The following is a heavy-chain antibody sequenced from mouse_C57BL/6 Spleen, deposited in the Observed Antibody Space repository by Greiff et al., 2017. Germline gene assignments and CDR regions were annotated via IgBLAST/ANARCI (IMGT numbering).Heavy chain of an antibody. D-gene: IGHD2-4*01. Sequence: EVMLVESEGGLVQPGSSMKLSCTASGFTFSDYYMAWVRQVPEKGLEWVANINYDGSSTYYLDSLKSRFIISRDNAKNILYLQMSSLKSEDTATYYCARDGGYDYDVRGNAMDYWGQGTSVTVSS. CDR1: GFTFSDYY. V-gene: IGHV5-16*01. CDR3: ARDGGYDYDVRGNAMDY. J-gene: IGHJ4*01. CDR2: INYDGSST.